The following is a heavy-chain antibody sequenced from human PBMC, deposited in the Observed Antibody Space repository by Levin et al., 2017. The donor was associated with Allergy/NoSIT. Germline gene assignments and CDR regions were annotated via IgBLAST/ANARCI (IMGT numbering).Heavy chain of an antibody. J-gene: IGHJ6*02. D-gene: IGHD3-10*01. V-gene: IGHV4-59*01. CDR1: GGSISSYY. CDR2: IYYSGST. CDR3: ARGDGSGSYANYYYGMDV. Sequence: SQTLLLTCTVSGGSISSYYWSWIRQPPGKGLEWIGYIYYSGSTNYNPSLKSRVTISVDTSKNQFSLKLSSVTAADTAVYYCARGDGSGSYANYYYGMDVWGQGTTVTVSS.